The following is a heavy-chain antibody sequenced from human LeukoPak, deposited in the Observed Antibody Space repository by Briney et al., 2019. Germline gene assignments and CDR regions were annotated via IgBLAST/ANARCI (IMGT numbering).Heavy chain of an antibody. CDR1: GGSFSGYY. J-gene: IGHJ3*02. CDR2: INHSGST. V-gene: IGHV4-34*01. Sequence: PSETLPLTCAVYGGSFSGYYWSWIRQPPGKGLEWIGEINHSGSTNYNPSLKSRVTISVDTSKNQFSLKLSSVTAADTAVYYCARRYSSSWGAKDAFDIWGQGTMVTVSS. D-gene: IGHD6-13*01. CDR3: ARRYSSSWGAKDAFDI.